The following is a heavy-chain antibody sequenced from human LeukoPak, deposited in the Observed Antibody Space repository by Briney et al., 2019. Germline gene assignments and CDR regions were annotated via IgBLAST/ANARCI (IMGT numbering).Heavy chain of an antibody. D-gene: IGHD3-10*01. V-gene: IGHV3-23*01. CDR1: GFTFSSYA. Sequence: PGGSLRLSCAASGFTFSSYAMSWVRQAPGKGREWVSAISGSGGSTYYADSVKGRFTISRDNSKNTLYLQMNSLRAEDTAVYYCAKRAPLWFGELSPYYFDYWGQGTLVTVSS. CDR2: ISGSGGST. CDR3: AKRAPLWFGELSPYYFDY. J-gene: IGHJ4*02.